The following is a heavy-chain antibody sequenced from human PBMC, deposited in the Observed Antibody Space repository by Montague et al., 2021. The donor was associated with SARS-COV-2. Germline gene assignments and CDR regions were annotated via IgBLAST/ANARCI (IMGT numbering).Heavy chain of an antibody. CDR2: IYSDGSST. D-gene: IGHD3-3*01. CDR3: TKGGRNFYELDGFDS. CDR1: GFTFNNYA. V-gene: IGHV3-23*03. Sequence: SLRLSCAASGFTFNNYAMTWVRQAPGKGLKWVSIIYSDGSSTYYADSVKGRFTISRDNSKNTLYLQMNSLRAEDTAVYSCTKGGRNFYELDGFDSWGQGTPVTVSS. J-gene: IGHJ4*02.